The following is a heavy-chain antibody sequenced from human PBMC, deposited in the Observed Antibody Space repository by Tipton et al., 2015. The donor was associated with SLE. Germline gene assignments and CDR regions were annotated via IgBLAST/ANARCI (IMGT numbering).Heavy chain of an antibody. V-gene: IGHV3-23*01. CDR2: ISGSGGNT. CDR3: AKDLAPREQDDAFDI. Sequence: GSLRLSCAASGFTFSSYAMNWVRQTPGKGLEWVSSISGSGGNTYYADSVKGRFTISRDNSKNTLFLQMNSLRAEDTAVFYCAKDLAPREQDDAFDIWGQGTMVTVSS. CDR1: GFTFSSYA. J-gene: IGHJ3*02. D-gene: IGHD3-3*02.